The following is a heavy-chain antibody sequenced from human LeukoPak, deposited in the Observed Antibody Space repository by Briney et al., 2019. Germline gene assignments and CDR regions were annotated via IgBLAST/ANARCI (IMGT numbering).Heavy chain of an antibody. V-gene: IGHV4-30-4*08. D-gene: IGHD3-3*01. CDR2: IYYSGST. CDR1: GGSISSGDYY. CDR3: ARVEYYDFWTGLGATFDI. J-gene: IGHJ3*02. Sequence: SETLSLTCTVSGGSISSGDYYWSWIRQPPGKGLEWIGYIYYSGSTYYNPSLKRRVTISVDTSKNQFSLKLSSVTAADTAVYYCARVEYYDFWTGLGATFDIWGQGTMVTVSS.